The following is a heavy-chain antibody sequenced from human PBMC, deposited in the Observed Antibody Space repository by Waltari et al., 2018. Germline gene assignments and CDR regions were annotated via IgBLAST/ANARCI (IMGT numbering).Heavy chain of an antibody. CDR2: IRYDGSNK. V-gene: IGHV3-30*02. CDR1: GFTFSSYG. D-gene: IGHD6-13*01. Sequence: VQLVESGGGVVQPGGSLRLSCAASGFTFSSYGMHWVRQAPGKGLEWVAFIRYDGSNKYYADSVKGRFTISRDNSKNTLYLQMNSLRAEDTAVYYCAKDRGYSSSWYDYWGQGTLVTVSS. CDR3: AKDRGYSSSWYDY. J-gene: IGHJ4*02.